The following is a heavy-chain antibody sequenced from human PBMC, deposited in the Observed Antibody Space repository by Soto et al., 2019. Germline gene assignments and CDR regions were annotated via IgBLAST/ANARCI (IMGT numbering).Heavy chain of an antibody. V-gene: IGHV3-66*01. Sequence: EVQLVESGGGWVQPGGSLRLSCAASGFTVSTKYMSWVRQAPGKGLEWGSVIYSGGSTFYADSVRGRFTSSRDNSKNTVNLQMNSLRAEDTAVYYCARDPWAADYWGQGTLVTVSS. D-gene: IGHD3-16*01. CDR1: GFTVSTKY. J-gene: IGHJ4*02. CDR3: ARDPWAADY. CDR2: IYSGGST.